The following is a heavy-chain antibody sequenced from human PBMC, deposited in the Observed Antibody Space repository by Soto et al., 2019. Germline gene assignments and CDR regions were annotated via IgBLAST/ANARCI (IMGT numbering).Heavy chain of an antibody. CDR2: ISWNSGSI. D-gene: IGHD2-2*01. CDR3: AKDKGCSTTSCYEAWSAFEI. CDR1: GFTFGHYA. Sequence: EVQLVESGGGLVQPGRSLRLSCAASGFTFGHYAMHWVRQAPGKGLEWVSSISWNSGSIGYADSVKGRFTIFRDNAKNSLSLQMNSLRAEDTALYYCAKDKGCSTTSCYEAWSAFEIWGQGTMVTISS. J-gene: IGHJ3*02. V-gene: IGHV3-9*01.